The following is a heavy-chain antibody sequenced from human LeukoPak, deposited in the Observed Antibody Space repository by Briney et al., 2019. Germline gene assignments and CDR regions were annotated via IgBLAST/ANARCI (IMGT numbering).Heavy chain of an antibody. J-gene: IGHJ4*02. Sequence: GGSLRLSCATSGFTFSSCVMAWVRQAPGKGLERVSSISGSGNSPYYADSVKGRFTISRDNSMNTLSLQMNSLRADDTAIYYCVKRDCSATHCYGFDSWGQGTLVTVSS. V-gene: IGHV3-23*01. CDR3: VKRDCSATHCYGFDS. D-gene: IGHD2-2*01. CDR2: ISGSGNSP. CDR1: GFTFSSCV.